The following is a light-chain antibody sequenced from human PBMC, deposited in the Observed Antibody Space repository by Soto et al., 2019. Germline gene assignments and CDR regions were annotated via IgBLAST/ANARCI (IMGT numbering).Light chain of an antibody. Sequence: QAVVTQEPSLTVSPGGTVTLTCASSTGAVTSGNYPSWFQQRPGQAPRTQIYTTNSKHSWTPARFSGSLLGDKAALTLSGVQPEDEADYYCLLYYGGAQLVFGGGTQLTVL. V-gene: IGLV7-43*01. CDR1: TGAVTSGNY. CDR2: TTN. J-gene: IGLJ3*02. CDR3: LLYYGGAQLV.